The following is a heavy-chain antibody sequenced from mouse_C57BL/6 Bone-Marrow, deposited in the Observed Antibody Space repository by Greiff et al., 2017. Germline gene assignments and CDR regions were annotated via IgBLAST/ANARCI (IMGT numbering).Heavy chain of an antibody. J-gene: IGHJ3*01. CDR2: ISDGGSYT. D-gene: IGHD2-1*01. Sequence: EVKLMDSGGGLVKPGGSLKLSCAASGFTFSSYAMSWVRQTPEKRLEWVATISDGGSYTYYPDNVKGRFTISRDNAKNNLYLQMSHLKSEDTAMYYCARDLLAWFAYWGQGTLVTVSA. V-gene: IGHV5-4*01. CDR1: GFTFSSYA. CDR3: ARDLLAWFAY.